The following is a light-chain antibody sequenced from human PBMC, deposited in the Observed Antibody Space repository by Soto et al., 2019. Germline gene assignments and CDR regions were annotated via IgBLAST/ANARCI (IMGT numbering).Light chain of an antibody. CDR3: QQTYNTPRT. V-gene: IGKV1-39*01. CDR1: QSIMNH. J-gene: IGKJ1*01. Sequence: DIQMTQSPSSLSASVGDRVTITCRASQSIMNHLSWYQHKSGKAPRLLIYAAYSLHSGVPPRFSGSGSGTDFNMTISSLQADDFATYYCQQTYNTPRTFGRGTKVDIK. CDR2: AAY.